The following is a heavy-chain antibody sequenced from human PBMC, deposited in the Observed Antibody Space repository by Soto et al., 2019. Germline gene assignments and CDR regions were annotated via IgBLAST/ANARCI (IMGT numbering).Heavy chain of an antibody. CDR1: GFTFSSYA. V-gene: IGHV3-23*01. CDR2: ISGSGGST. J-gene: IGHJ5*02. CDR3: AKSGYYYGSGSHFDP. D-gene: IGHD3-10*01. Sequence: LRLSCAASGFTFSSYAMSWVRQAPGKGLEWVSAISGSGGSTYYADSVKGRFTISRDNSKNTLYLQMNSLRAEDTAVYYCAKSGYYYGSGSHFDPWGQGTLVTVSS.